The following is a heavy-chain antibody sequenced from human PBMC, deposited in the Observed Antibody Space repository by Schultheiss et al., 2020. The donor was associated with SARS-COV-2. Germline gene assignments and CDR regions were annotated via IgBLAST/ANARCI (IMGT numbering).Heavy chain of an antibody. CDR2: IYYSGST. D-gene: IGHD6-13*01. J-gene: IGHJ6*03. CDR3: ARVCSSWTYYYYYYMDV. CDR1: GGSVSSGSYY. Sequence: SETLSLTCTVSGGSVSSGSYYWSWIRQPPGKGLGWIGYIYYSGSTNYNPSLKSRVTISVDTSKNQFSLKLSSVTAADTAVYYCARVCSSWTYYYYYYMDVWGKGTTVTVSS. V-gene: IGHV4-61*01.